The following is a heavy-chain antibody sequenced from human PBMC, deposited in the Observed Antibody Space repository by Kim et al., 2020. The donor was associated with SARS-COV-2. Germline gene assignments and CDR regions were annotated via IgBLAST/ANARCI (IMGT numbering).Heavy chain of an antibody. V-gene: IGHV1-3*01. CDR1: GYTFTSYA. Sequence: ASVKVSCKASGYTFTSYAMHWVRQAPGQRLEWMGWINAGNGNTKYSQKFQGRVTITRDTSASTAYMELRSLRSEDTAVYYCARAPLTMVRGVIIWFDPWGQGTLVTVSS. CDR3: ARAPLTMVRGVIIWFDP. CDR2: INAGNGNT. D-gene: IGHD3-10*01. J-gene: IGHJ5*02.